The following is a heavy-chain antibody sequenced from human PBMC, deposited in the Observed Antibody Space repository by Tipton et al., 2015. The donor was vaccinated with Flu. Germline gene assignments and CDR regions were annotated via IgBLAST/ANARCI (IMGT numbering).Heavy chain of an antibody. CDR1: GGSIRSHY. CDR2: IFHSGNS. CDR3: ARRDYSNYVSEPKNWFDS. Sequence: TLSLTCTVSGGSIRSHYWSWIRQPAGKGLEWIGNIFHSGNSYHNPSLKSRVTMPVETSKNQFSLKLSSVTAADTAVYYCARRDYSNYVSEPKNWFDSWGQGVLVIVSS. J-gene: IGHJ5*01. V-gene: IGHV4-4*07. D-gene: IGHD4-11*01.